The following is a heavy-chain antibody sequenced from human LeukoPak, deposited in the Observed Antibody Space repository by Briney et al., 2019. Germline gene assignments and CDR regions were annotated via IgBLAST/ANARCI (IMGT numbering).Heavy chain of an antibody. CDR2: MNPNSGNT. Sequence: GASVKVSCKASGYTFTSYDINWVRQATGQGLEWMGWMNPNSGNTGYAQKFQGRVTMTRNTSISTAYMELSSLRSEDTAVYDCASRRVGSSSPRSFDYWGQGTLVTVSS. CDR1: GYTFTSYD. J-gene: IGHJ4*02. V-gene: IGHV1-8*01. CDR3: ASRRVGSSSPRSFDY. D-gene: IGHD6-13*01.